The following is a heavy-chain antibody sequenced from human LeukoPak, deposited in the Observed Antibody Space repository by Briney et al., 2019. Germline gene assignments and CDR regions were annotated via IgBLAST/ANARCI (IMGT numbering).Heavy chain of an antibody. CDR2: IYRSGNT. V-gene: IGHV4-59*01. CDR3: AREEGIAAAGALEY. D-gene: IGHD6-13*01. Sequence: SETLSLTCSVPIDSITNYCWSWIRQPPGKGLEWIGLIYRSGNTNKNPSLTTRVTMSVDTSKTQITLRLSSVTAADTAVYYCAREEGIAAAGALEYWGQGILVTVSS. CDR1: IDSITNYC. J-gene: IGHJ4*02.